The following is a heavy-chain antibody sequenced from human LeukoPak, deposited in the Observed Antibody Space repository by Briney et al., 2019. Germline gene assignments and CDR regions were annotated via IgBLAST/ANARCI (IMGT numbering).Heavy chain of an antibody. J-gene: IGHJ4*02. CDR1: GGTFSSYA. CDR2: IIPIFGTA. V-gene: IGHV1-69*13. CDR3: ARARIMGATSPFDY. D-gene: IGHD1-26*01. Sequence: VKVSCKASGGTFSSYAICWVRQAPGQGLEWMGGIIPIFGTANYAQKFQGRVTITTDESTSTAYMELSSLRSEDTAVYYCARARIMGATSPFDYWGQGTLVTVSS.